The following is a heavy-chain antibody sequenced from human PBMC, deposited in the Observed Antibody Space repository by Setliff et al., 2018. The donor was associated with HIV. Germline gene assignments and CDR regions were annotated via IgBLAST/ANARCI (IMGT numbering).Heavy chain of an antibody. J-gene: IGHJ4*02. CDR2: LSYDGNHY. D-gene: IGHD6-19*01. CDR1: GFTFTNYA. Sequence: GGSLRLSCAASGFTFTNYAMHWVRQAPGKGLEWVAVLSYDGNHYYYADSVKGPFTISRDNAKNTLYLQMNSLTADDTAVYYCARDLRGWYMDYWGQGTLVTVSS. V-gene: IGHV3-30-3*01. CDR3: ARDLRGWYMDY.